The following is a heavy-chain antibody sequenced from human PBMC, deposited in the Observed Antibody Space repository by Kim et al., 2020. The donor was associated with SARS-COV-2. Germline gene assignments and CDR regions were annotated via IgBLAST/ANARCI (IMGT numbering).Heavy chain of an antibody. Sequence: SVKVSCKASGGTFSSYAISWVRQAPGQGLEWMGGIIPIFGTANYAQKFQGRVTITADESTSTAYMELSSLRSEDTAVYYCARSGAVATIQYYYYYGMDVWGQGTTVTVSS. CDR3: ARSGAVATIQYYYYYGMDV. CDR1: GGTFSSYA. J-gene: IGHJ6*02. CDR2: IIPIFGTA. V-gene: IGHV1-69*13. D-gene: IGHD5-12*01.